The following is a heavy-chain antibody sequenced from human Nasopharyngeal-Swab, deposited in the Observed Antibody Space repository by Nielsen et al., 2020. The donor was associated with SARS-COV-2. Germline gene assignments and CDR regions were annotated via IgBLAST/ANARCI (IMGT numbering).Heavy chain of an antibody. CDR3: ARATNYYGSGSYPGVYYYYYMDV. CDR1: GYSFTSYW. V-gene: IGHV5-51*01. D-gene: IGHD3-10*01. J-gene: IGHJ6*03. Sequence: GESLKISCKGSGYSFTSYWIGWVRQMPGKGLEWMGIIYPGDSDTRYSPSFQGQVTISADKSISTAYLQWSSLKASDTAMYYCARATNYYGSGSYPGVYYYYYMDVWGKGTTVTVSS. CDR2: IYPGDSDT.